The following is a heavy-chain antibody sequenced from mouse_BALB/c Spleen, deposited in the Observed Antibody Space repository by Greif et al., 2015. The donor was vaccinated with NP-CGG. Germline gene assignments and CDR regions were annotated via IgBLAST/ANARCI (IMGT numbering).Heavy chain of an antibody. Sequence: VQLQQSGAELVKPGASVKLSCKASGYTFTSYWMHWVKQRPGQGLEWIGEINPSNGRTNYNEKFKSKATLTVDKSSSTAYMQLSSLTSEDSAVYYCARGGGKGGYWGQGTTLTVSS. CDR2: INPSNGRT. V-gene: IGHV1S81*02. CDR3: ARGGGKGGY. J-gene: IGHJ2*01. D-gene: IGHD1-1*02. CDR1: GYTFTSYW.